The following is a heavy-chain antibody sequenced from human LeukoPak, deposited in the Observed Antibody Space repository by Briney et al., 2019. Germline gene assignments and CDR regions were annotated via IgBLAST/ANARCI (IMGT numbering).Heavy chain of an antibody. J-gene: IGHJ4*02. CDR1: EFTVSSNY. Sequence: SGGSLRLSCAASEFTVSSNYMSWVRQPPGKGLEWVSGIYSGGATYYADSVKGRFTISRDNSKNTLYLQMNSLRAEDTAVYYCAREVTGDLDYWGQGTLVTVSS. CDR2: IYSGGAT. CDR3: AREVTGDLDY. D-gene: IGHD7-27*01. V-gene: IGHV3-53*01.